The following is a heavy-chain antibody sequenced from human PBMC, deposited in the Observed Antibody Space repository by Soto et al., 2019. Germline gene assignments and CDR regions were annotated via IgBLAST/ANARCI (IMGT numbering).Heavy chain of an antibody. CDR1: GFLFNTYW. CDR2: IKSDGSST. V-gene: IGHV3-74*01. D-gene: IGHD3-9*01. J-gene: IGHJ4*02. CDR3: AIGGGDYNYLDY. Sequence: EVQLVESGGGLVQPGGSLRLSCAASGFLFNTYWMFWVRQAPRKGLLWVSRIKSDGSSTNYADSVKGRFTISRANAKNTLYLRMTSLRAEDTAVYYCAIGGGDYNYLDYWGQGILVTVSS.